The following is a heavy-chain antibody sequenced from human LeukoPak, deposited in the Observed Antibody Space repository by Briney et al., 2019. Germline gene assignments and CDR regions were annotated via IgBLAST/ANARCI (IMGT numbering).Heavy chain of an antibody. CDR1: GGSISSSSYY. D-gene: IGHD6-13*01. V-gene: IGHV4-39*07. J-gene: IGHJ5*02. CDR3: ARGISSSWYWFDP. CDR2: IYYSGST. Sequence: PSETLSLTCSVSGGSISSSSYYWGWIRRPPGKGLEWIGNIYYSGSTYYKPSLKSRVTISVDTSENQFSLKLSSVTAADTAVYYCARGISSSWYWFDPWGQGTLVTVSS.